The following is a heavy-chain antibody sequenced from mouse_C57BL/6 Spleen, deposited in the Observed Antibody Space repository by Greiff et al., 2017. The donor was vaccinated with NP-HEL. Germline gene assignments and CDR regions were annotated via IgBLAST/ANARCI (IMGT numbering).Heavy chain of an antibody. J-gene: IGHJ2*01. D-gene: IGHD1-1*01. CDR3: ARGDYGSSYDY. Sequence: QVQLQQPGAELVRPGSSVKLSCKASGYTFTSYWMHWVKQRPIQGLEWIGNIDPSDSETHTNQKFKDKATLTVDKSSSTAYMQLSSLTSEDSAVYYCARGDYGSSYDYWGQGTTLTVSS. V-gene: IGHV1-52*01. CDR1: GYTFTSYW. CDR2: IDPSDSET.